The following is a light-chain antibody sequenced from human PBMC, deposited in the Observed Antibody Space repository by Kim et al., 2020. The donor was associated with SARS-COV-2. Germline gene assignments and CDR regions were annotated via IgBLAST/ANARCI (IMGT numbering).Light chain of an antibody. V-gene: IGKV3-20*01. Sequence: EIVLTQSPGTLSLPPGETATLSCRASQSVNSRYLAWYQQKPGQAPRLVIYGASRRATGISDRFRGSESGTDFTLTITRLEPEDFAVYYCQQYDRPPWTFGQGTKVDIK. CDR1: QSVNSRY. J-gene: IGKJ1*01. CDR3: QQYDRPPWT. CDR2: GAS.